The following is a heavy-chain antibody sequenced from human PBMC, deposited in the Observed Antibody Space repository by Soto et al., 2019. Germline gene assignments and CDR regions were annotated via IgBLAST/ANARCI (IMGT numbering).Heavy chain of an antibody. J-gene: IGHJ4*02. CDR1: GYTFTSNS. D-gene: IGHD3-22*01. CDR3: ASPSYDSSGYRPPYFDY. Sequence: SVKVSCKASGYTFTSNSIGWVRQAPGQGLEWMGGTIPIFGTANYAQKFQGRVTITADESTSTAYMELSSLRSEDTAVYYCASPSYDSSGYRPPYFDYWGQGTLVTVSS. V-gene: IGHV1-69*13. CDR2: TIPIFGTA.